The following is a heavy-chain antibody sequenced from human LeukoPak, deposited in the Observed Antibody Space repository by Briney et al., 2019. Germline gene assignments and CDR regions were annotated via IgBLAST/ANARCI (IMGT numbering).Heavy chain of an antibody. J-gene: IGHJ4*02. D-gene: IGHD5-18*01. Sequence: QSEGSLRLSCAASGFTFSSYWMHWVRQAPGKGLVWVSRINSDGSSTSYADSVKGRFTISRDNAKNTLYLQMNSLRAEDTAVYYCARRRGYSYGSDYWGQGTLVTVSS. CDR3: ARRRGYSYGSDY. CDR2: INSDGSST. V-gene: IGHV3-74*01. CDR1: GFTFSSYW.